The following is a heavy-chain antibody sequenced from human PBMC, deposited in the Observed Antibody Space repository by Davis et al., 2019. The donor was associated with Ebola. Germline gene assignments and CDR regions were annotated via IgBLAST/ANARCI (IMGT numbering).Heavy chain of an antibody. CDR3: VKGYCSSTSCSRSIWFDC. D-gene: IGHD2-2*01. J-gene: IGHJ4*02. Sequence: GESLKLSCSVSGFTFSSYAMHWVRQAPGKGLEYVSAISSNGGTTYYADSVKGRFTISRDNSKNTLYLQMSSLRAEDMAVYFCVKGYCSSTSCSRSIWFDCWGQGTLVTVSS. V-gene: IGHV3-64D*06. CDR1: GFTFSSYA. CDR2: ISSNGGTT.